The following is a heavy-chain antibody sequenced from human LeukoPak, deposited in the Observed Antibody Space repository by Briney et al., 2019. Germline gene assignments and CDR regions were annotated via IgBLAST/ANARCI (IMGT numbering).Heavy chain of an antibody. CDR3: ARLTRLMDV. CDR1: GVSFSGYY. Sequence: PSETLSLTCAVYGVSFSGYYWSWIRQPPGKGLEWIGEINHSGSTNYNPSLKSRVNISVDKSKNQFSLKLSSVTAANTAVYYCARLTRLMDVWGKGTTVTVSS. V-gene: IGHV4-34*01. J-gene: IGHJ6*04. CDR2: INHSGST.